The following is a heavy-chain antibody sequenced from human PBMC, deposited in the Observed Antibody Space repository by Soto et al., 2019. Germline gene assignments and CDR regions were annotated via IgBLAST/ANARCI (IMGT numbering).Heavy chain of an antibody. V-gene: IGHV1-18*01. J-gene: IGHJ4*02. CDR3: ARYYDSSGYYWIDY. CDR2: ISAYNGNA. D-gene: IGHD3-22*01. Sequence: ASVKVSCKASGYTLTSYGISWVRQAPGQGLEWMGWISAYNGNANYAQKLQGRVTMTTDTSTSTAYMELRSLRSDDTAVYYCARYYDSSGYYWIDYWGQGTLVTVSS. CDR1: GYTLTSYG.